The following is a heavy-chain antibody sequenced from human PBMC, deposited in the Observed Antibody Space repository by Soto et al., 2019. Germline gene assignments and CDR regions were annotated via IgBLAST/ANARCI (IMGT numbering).Heavy chain of an antibody. CDR2: ITTTVGA. D-gene: IGHD5-12*01. CDR3: ARDWGYAFDH. J-gene: IGHJ4*02. Sequence: EVQLVESGGGLVQPGGSLRLSCAASGFAFSSYSMNWVRQAPGKELEWISYITTTVGAHYSESVKGRFTISRDNAKKSLYLQMDSLRADDSAVYYCARDWGYAFDHWGQGILVTVSS. CDR1: GFAFSSYS. V-gene: IGHV3-48*04.